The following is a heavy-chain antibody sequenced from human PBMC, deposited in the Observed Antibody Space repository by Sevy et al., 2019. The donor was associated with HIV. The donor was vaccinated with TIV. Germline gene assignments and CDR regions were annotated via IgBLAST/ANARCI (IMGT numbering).Heavy chain of an antibody. CDR1: GYTFTRYG. J-gene: IGHJ6*02. D-gene: IGHD3-22*01. V-gene: IGHV1-18*01. Sequence: ASVKVSCKASGYTFTRYGISWVRQAPGQGLEWMGWISGNNDYTNYAQKIQGRVTMTTDTSTSVAYMELRSLRSDDTAVYYCARDRNNYDGSGYPKGMDVWGQGTTVTVSS. CDR2: ISGNNDYT. CDR3: ARDRNNYDGSGYPKGMDV.